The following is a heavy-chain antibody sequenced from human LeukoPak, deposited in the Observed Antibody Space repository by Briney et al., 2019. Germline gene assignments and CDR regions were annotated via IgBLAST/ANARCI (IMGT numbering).Heavy chain of an antibody. Sequence: SETLSLTCAVYGGSLSGYYWSWIRQPPGKGLEWIGYIYYSGSTNYNPSLKSRVTISVDTSKNQFSLKLSSVTAADTAVYYCARAYYDFWGGSTPRWFDPWGQGTLVTVSS. D-gene: IGHD3-3*01. CDR3: ARAYYDFWGGSTPRWFDP. J-gene: IGHJ5*02. CDR2: IYYSGST. V-gene: IGHV4-59*01. CDR1: GGSLSGYY.